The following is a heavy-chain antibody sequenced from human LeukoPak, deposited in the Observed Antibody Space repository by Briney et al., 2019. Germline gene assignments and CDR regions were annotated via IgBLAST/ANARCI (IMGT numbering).Heavy chain of an antibody. CDR1: GFTFSSYS. V-gene: IGHV3-21*01. CDR3: ARSSRSWHYYFDY. CDR2: ISSSSSYI. J-gene: IGHJ4*02. D-gene: IGHD6-13*01. Sequence: PGGSLRLSCAASGFTFSSYSMNWVRQAPGEGLEWVSSISSSSSYIYYADSVKGRFTISRDNAKNSLYLQMNSLRAEDTAVYYCARSSRSWHYYFDYWGQGTLVTVSS.